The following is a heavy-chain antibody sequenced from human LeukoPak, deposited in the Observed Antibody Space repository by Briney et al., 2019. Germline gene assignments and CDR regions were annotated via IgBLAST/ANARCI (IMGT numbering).Heavy chain of an antibody. D-gene: IGHD2-21*02. CDR3: ARENTLAYCGGDCYPTIFDY. Sequence: GGSLRLSCAASGFTFSSYWMSWVRQAPGKGLEWVANIKQDGSEKYYVDSVKGRFTISRDNAKNSLYLQMNSLRAEDTAVYYCARENTLAYCGGDCYPTIFDYWGQGTLVTVSS. J-gene: IGHJ4*02. V-gene: IGHV3-7*05. CDR2: IKQDGSEK. CDR1: GFTFSSYW.